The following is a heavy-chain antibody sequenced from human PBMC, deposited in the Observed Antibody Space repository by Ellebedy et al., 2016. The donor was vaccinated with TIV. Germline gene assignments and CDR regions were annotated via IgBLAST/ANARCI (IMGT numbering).Heavy chain of an antibody. Sequence: SLKISXAASGFAFGDYAMHWVRQSPGKGLEWVAGISWHSGSVDYADSVKGRFTISRDNANNSLLLQMNSLRAEDTALYYCARDPYSLLRGVIISSAALDIWGQGTMVIVSS. J-gene: IGHJ3*02. CDR1: GFAFGDYA. D-gene: IGHD3-10*01. CDR2: ISWHSGSV. V-gene: IGHV3-9*01. CDR3: ARDPYSLLRGVIISSAALDI.